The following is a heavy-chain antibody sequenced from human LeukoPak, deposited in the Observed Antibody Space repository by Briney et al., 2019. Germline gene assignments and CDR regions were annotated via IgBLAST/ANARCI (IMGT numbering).Heavy chain of an antibody. J-gene: IGHJ4*02. Sequence: SETLSLTCAVYGGSFSGYYWSWIRQPAGKGLEWVGHIYTSGTTSYNPSLKSRVTISVDTSKNQFSLKLSSVTAADTAVYYCARTYYDILTGYYSGGGPFDYWGQGTLVTVSS. CDR3: ARTYYDILTGYYSGGGPFDY. CDR1: GGSFSGYY. CDR2: IYTSGTT. V-gene: IGHV4-59*10. D-gene: IGHD3-9*01.